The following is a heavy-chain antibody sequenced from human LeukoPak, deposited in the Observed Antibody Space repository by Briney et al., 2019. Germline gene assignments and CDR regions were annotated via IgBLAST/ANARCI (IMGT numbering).Heavy chain of an antibody. V-gene: IGHV4-34*01. CDR2: INHSGST. D-gene: IGHD5-18*01. CDR1: GGSLSGYY. CDR3: ASRDTATGLD. Sequence: SETLSLTCAVYGGSLSGYYWSWIRQPPGKGLEWIGEINHSGSTNYNPSLKSRVTISVDTSKNQFSLKLSSVTAADTAVYYCASRDTATGLDWGQGTLVTVSS. J-gene: IGHJ4*02.